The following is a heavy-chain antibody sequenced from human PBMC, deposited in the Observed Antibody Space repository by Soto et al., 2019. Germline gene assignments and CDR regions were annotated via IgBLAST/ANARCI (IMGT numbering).Heavy chain of an antibody. CDR3: ARERVATIGGWFDP. Sequence: PSETLSLTCAVSGGSISSGGYSWGWIRQPPGKGLEWIGYIYYSGSTYYNPSLKSRVTISVDTSKNQFSLKLSSVTAADTAVYYCARERVATIGGWFDPWGQGTLVTSPQ. CDR2: IYYSGST. V-gene: IGHV4-31*11. D-gene: IGHD5-12*01. CDR1: GGSISSGGYS. J-gene: IGHJ5*02.